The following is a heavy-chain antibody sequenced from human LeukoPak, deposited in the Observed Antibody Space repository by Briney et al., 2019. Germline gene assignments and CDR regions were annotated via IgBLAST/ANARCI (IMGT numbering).Heavy chain of an antibody. V-gene: IGHV3-9*01. Sequence: GGSLRLSCAASGFTFDDYALHWVRQAPGKGLEWVSGISWNSGSIGYADSVKGRFTISRDNAKNSLYLQMNSLRAEDTALYYCAKGRGYYDYWGQGTLVTVSS. D-gene: IGHD3-22*01. CDR2: ISWNSGSI. CDR1: GFTFDDYA. J-gene: IGHJ4*02. CDR3: AKGRGYYDY.